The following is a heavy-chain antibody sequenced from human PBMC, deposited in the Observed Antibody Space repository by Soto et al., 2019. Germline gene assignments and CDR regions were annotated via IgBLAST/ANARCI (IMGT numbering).Heavy chain of an antibody. V-gene: IGHV4-59*08. D-gene: IGHD3-10*01. Sequence: SETLSLICTVSGGSISSYYWSWIRQPPGKGLEWIGYIYYSGSTNYNPSLKSRVTISVDTSKNQFSLKLSSVTAADTAVYYCARRYGGAFDIWXQGTMVTVSS. J-gene: IGHJ3*02. CDR1: GGSISSYY. CDR2: IYYSGST. CDR3: ARRYGGAFDI.